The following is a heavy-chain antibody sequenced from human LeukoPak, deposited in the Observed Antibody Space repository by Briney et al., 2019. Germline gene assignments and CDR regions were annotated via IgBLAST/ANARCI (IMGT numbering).Heavy chain of an antibody. CDR3: AREKEGLLTFDY. CDR2: IIPIFGTA. CDR1: GVTFSSYA. Sequence: SVKVSCKASGVTFSSYANSGVPQAPGQRLEWMGGIIPIFGTATSAQKFKGRVTITADQSTSTAYMELSSLRSEDTAVYYCAREKEGLLTFDYWGQGTLVTVSS. V-gene: IGHV1-69*01. J-gene: IGHJ4*02. D-gene: IGHD2-21*01.